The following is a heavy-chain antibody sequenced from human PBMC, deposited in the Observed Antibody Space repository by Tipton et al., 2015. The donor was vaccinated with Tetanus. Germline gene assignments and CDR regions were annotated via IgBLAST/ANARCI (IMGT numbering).Heavy chain of an antibody. J-gene: IGHJ6*01. V-gene: IGHV4-61*01. CDR3: ARDRITGPTGRYYAMDV. CDR1: GGSDNDGRFY. CDR2: IYYSGSA. D-gene: IGHD1-7*01. Sequence: TLSLTCTVSGGSDNDGRFYWTWIRQPPGKALEWVAHIYYSGSATYNPSVASRATVSIDMSKNQFSLRLTSATAADTAVYYCARDRITGPTGRYYAMDVWGQGTTVTVSS.